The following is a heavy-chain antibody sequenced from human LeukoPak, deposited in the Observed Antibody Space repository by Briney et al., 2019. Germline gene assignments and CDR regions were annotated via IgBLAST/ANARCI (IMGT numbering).Heavy chain of an antibody. J-gene: IGHJ4*02. Sequence: GGSLRLSCAASGFTFSNYAMRWVRQAPGKGLEWVSGISGSGDSTYYADSVKGRFTISRDNSKNTLYLQMNSLRAEDTAVYYCAKAHRPYSSSWYYFDYWGQGTLVTVSS. V-gene: IGHV3-23*01. D-gene: IGHD6-13*01. CDR1: GFTFSNYA. CDR2: ISGSGDST. CDR3: AKAHRPYSSSWYYFDY.